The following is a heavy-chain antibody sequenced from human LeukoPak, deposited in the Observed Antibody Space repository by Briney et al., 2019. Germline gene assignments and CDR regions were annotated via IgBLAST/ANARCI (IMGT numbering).Heavy chain of an antibody. CDR2: IWTSGGSK. D-gene: IGHD3-22*01. CDR3: AKHLVKNFYDNSGYLGAFDI. CDR1: GFTFNTYA. V-gene: IGHV3-23*01. J-gene: IGHJ3*02. Sequence: GGSLRLSCGASGFTFNTYAMSWVRQAPGTGPEWVSSIWTSGGSKYYADFVKGRFTISRDNSKNTLYLQMSTLRGEDTAVYYCAKHLVKNFYDNSGYLGAFDIWGRGTMVTVSP.